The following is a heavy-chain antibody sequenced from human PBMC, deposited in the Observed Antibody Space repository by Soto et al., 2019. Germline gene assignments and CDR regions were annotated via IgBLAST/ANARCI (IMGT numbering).Heavy chain of an antibody. Sequence: QITLNESGPTQVKPRQTLTLTCTFSGFSLTTSGVGVGWIRQSPGKAPEWLALIYWDDDKRYIPSLKSRLTITQHTSKNPVVLTIAALYPADTATYYCAHRVLRTVFGLVTTTAVYFDFWGQGTPVAVSS. J-gene: IGHJ4*02. CDR3: AHRVLRTVFGLVTTTAVYFDF. CDR2: IYWDDDK. V-gene: IGHV2-5*02. D-gene: IGHD3-3*01. CDR1: GFSLTTSGVG.